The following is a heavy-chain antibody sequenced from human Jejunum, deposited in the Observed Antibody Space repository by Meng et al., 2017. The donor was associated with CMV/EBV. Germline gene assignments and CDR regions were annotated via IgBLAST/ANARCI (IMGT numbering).Heavy chain of an antibody. CDR1: FPFRDYC. CDR3: VRGGWFGDSIDGPDF. V-gene: IGHV3-30-3*01. CDR2: ISYDGGKK. Sequence: FPFRDYCIQRIGQTPAKCLEWVACISYDGGKKYYADSVKGRFIISRDNSQNLVFLVMISLGSADTAVYHCVRGGWFGDSIDGPDFWGQGTLVTVSS. D-gene: IGHD3-10*01. J-gene: IGHJ4*02.